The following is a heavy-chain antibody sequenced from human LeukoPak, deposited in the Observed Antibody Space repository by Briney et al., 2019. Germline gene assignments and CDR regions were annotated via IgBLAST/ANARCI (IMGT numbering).Heavy chain of an antibody. J-gene: IGHJ5*02. CDR1: GGSISSSNW. Sequence: SETLSLTCAVSGGSISSSNWWSWVRQPPGKGLEWIGEIYHSGSTNYNPSLKSRVTISVDKSKNQFSLKLSSVTAADTAVYYCARDRSTMVRGALNWFDPWGQGTLVTVSS. D-gene: IGHD3-10*01. V-gene: IGHV4-4*02. CDR2: IYHSGST. CDR3: ARDRSTMVRGALNWFDP.